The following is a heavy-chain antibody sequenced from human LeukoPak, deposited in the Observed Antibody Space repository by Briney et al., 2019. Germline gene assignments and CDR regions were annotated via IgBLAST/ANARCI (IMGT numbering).Heavy chain of an antibody. CDR1: GFTLSNYA. Sequence: PGGSLRLSCAASGFTLSNYAMTWVRQAPGKGLEWVSSITGSGALTYYADSVKGRFTISKDNAMDTVFLQMNSLGVDDTAVYYCAKDRVDGSGSQFDSWGQGSLVTVSS. J-gene: IGHJ4*02. D-gene: IGHD3-10*01. V-gene: IGHV3-23*01. CDR3: AKDRVDGSGSQFDS. CDR2: ITGSGALT.